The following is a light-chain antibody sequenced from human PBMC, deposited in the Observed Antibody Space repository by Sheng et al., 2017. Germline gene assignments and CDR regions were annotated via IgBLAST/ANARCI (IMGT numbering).Light chain of an antibody. V-gene: IGLV2-14*01. CDR3: SSYTSSSIYV. CDR2: DVS. J-gene: IGLJ1*01. Sequence: QSALTQPASVSASPGQSITISCTGTSSDVGGYNYVSWYQQHPGKAPKLIIFDVSNRPSGVSNRFSGSKSGNTASLTISGLQAEDEADYYCSSYTSSSIYVFGTGAKVTVL. CDR1: SSDVGGYNY.